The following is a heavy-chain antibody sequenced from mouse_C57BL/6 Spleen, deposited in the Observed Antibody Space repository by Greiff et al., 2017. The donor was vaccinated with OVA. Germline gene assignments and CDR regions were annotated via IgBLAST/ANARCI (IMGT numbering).Heavy chain of an antibody. Sequence: EVMLVESGEGLVKPGGSLKLSCAASGFTFSSYAMSWVRQTPEKRLEWVAYISSGGDYIYYADTVKGRFTISRDNARNTLYLQMSSLKSEDTAIYYGTRGRDCDGSSYVGYFDVWGKGTTLTVSS. CDR3: TRGRDCDGSSYVGYFDV. V-gene: IGHV5-9-1*02. D-gene: IGHD1-1*01. J-gene: IGHJ1*03. CDR2: ISSGGDYI. CDR1: GFTFSSYA.